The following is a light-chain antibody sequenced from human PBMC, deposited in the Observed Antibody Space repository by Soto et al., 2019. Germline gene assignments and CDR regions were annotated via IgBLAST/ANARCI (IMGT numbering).Light chain of an antibody. CDR1: QALNTR. CDR3: PQRQGWPGK. Sequence: MVLTQSPATLSAFPGDRVTLSCRASQALNTRLAWYQHKPGQAPRLLIYLTSNRAAGVPSRFSAWGSETDFTLTISDVQPEDFAVYCCPQRQGWPGKLGHGTKVDIK. J-gene: IGKJ1*01. CDR2: LTS. V-gene: IGKV3-11*01.